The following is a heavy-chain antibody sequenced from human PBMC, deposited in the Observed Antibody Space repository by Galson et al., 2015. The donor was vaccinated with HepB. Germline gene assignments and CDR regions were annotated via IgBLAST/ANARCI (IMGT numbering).Heavy chain of an antibody. V-gene: IGHV1-3*01. D-gene: IGHD3-10*01. CDR2: INAGNGNT. CDR1: GYTFTSYA. J-gene: IGHJ3*02. Sequence: SVKVSCKASGYTFTSYAMHWVRQAPGQRLEWMGWINAGNGNTKYSQKFQGRVTITRDTSASTAYMELRSLRSDDTAVYYCARDLFPLGPYGSGTGAIWGQGTMVTVSS. CDR3: ARDLFPLGPYGSGTGAI.